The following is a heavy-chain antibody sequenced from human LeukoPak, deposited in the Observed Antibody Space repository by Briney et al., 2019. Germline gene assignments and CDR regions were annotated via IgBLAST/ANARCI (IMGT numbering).Heavy chain of an antibody. CDR3: ARRDTSSWFDY. V-gene: IGHV5-51*01. J-gene: IGHJ4*01. D-gene: IGHD6-13*01. Sequence: KVSCKASGYTFTSYWIGWVRQMPGKGLEWMGIIYPGDSDTRYSPSFQGQVTISADKSISTAYLQWSSLRASDTAMYYCARRDTSSWFDYWGHGTLVTVSS. CDR2: IYPGDSDT. CDR1: GYTFTSYW.